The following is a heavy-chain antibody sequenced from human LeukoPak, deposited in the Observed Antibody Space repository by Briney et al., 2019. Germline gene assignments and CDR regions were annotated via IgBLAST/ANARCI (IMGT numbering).Heavy chain of an antibody. J-gene: IGHJ4*02. CDR2: ISSSRDYI. V-gene: IGHV3-21*01. CDR1: GFTFSFYS. D-gene: IGHD2-2*02. Sequence: GGSLRLSCEASGFTFSFYSMSWVRQAPGKGLEWVSSISSSRDYIYYADSVKGRFSISRDNAKNSLYLQMNSLRAEDTAVYSCARGYCTSSSCYNDYWGQGTLVTVSS. CDR3: ARGYCTSSSCYNDY.